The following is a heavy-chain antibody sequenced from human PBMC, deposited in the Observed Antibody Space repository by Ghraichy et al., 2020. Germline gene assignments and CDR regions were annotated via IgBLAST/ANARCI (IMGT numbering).Heavy chain of an antibody. CDR2: VYYSGTT. CDR3: ARLRNTYYYVLDY. Sequence: SETLSLTCTVSGASTSLNYWTWIRQPPGKGLDWIGYVYYSGTTNYNPSLKSRVTISMETSKKQFSLKLESVTAADTAVYYCARLRNTYYYVLDYWGQGSLVTVSS. V-gene: IGHV4-59*08. CDR1: GASTSLNY. D-gene: IGHD3-22*01. J-gene: IGHJ4*02.